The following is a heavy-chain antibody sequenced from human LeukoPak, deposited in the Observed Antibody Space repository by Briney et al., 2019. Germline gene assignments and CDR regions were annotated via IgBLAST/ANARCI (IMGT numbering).Heavy chain of an antibody. Sequence: PSQTLSLTCTVSGGSISSGGYYWSWIRQHPGKGLEWIGYIYYSGSTYYNPSLKSRVTISVGTSKNQFSLKLSSVTAADTAVYYCARVQGLAAAAGDAFDIRGQGTMVTVSS. CDR3: ARVQGLAAAAGDAFDI. J-gene: IGHJ3*02. V-gene: IGHV4-31*03. CDR2: IYYSGST. CDR1: GGSISSGGYY. D-gene: IGHD6-13*01.